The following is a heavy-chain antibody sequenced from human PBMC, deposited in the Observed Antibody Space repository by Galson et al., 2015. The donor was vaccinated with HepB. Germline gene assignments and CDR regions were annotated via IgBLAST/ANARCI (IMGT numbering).Heavy chain of an antibody. CDR2: IHPGASET. CDR3: ASFPGPDNRNYYYGMDV. Sequence: QSGAEVKKPGESLRISCRTSGYIFRNFWIGWVRQMPGKGLEWMGIIHPGASETIYSPTFQGQVTISADKSTGIAYLQWSSLKASDTAMCYCASFPGPDNRNYYYGMDVWGQGTSGTVS. CDR1: GYIFRNFW. J-gene: IGHJ6*02. V-gene: IGHV5-51*01. D-gene: IGHD2-8*02.